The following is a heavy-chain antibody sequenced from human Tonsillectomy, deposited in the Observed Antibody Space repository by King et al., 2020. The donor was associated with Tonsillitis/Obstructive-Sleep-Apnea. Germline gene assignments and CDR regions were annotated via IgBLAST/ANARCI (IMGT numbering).Heavy chain of an antibody. CDR3: SGGSRHAFDI. CDR1: GGSISSSSYY. Sequence: QLQESGPGLVKPSETLSLTCTVSGGSISSSSYYWGWIRQPPGKGLEWIGSIYYSGSTYYNPSLKSRVTISVDTSKNQFPLKLSPVTAADTAVYYCSGGSRHAFDIWGQGTMVTVSS. V-gene: IGHV4-39*01. CDR2: IYYSGST. J-gene: IGHJ3*02. D-gene: IGHD1-26*01.